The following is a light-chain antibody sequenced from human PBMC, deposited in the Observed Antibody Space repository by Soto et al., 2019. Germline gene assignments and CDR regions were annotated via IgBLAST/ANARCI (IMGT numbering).Light chain of an antibody. J-gene: IGKJ1*01. V-gene: IGKV1-5*03. CDR3: QQYNSYRA. CDR2: KAS. CDR1: ESIDSW. Sequence: EIQMTQYPSTLSASVGDRVTITCRASESIDSWLAWHQQKPGRAPKLLISKASSLESGVPSRFSGSGFGTEFTLTISSLQPDDFATYYCQQYNSYRAFGQRTKVDI.